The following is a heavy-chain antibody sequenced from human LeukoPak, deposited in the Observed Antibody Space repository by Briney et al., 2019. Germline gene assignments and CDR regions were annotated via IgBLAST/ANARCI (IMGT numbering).Heavy chain of an antibody. CDR1: GGSFSGYY. V-gene: IGHV4-34*01. J-gene: IGHJ4*02. D-gene: IGHD2-21*02. Sequence: PSETLSLTCAVYGGSFSGYYWSWIRQPPGKGLEWIGEINHSGSTNYNPSLKSRVTISVDTSKNQFSLKLSSVTAADTAVYYCARVIDCGGDCSRYFDYWGQGTLATVSS. CDR3: ARVIDCGGDCSRYFDY. CDR2: INHSGST.